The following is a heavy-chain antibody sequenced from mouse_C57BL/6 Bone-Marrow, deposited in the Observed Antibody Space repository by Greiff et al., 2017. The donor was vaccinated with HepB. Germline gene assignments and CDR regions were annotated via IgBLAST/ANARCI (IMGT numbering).Heavy chain of an antibody. Sequence: QVQLQQPGAELVKPGASVKLSCKASGYTFTSYWMQWVKQRPGQGLEWIGEIDPSDSYTNYNQKFKGKATLTVDTSSSTAYMQLSSLTSEDSAVYYCARSGIWFKIPYYFDYWGQGTTLTVSS. CDR1: GYTFTSYW. V-gene: IGHV1-50*01. CDR3: ARSGIWFKIPYYFDY. D-gene: IGHD2-2*01. J-gene: IGHJ2*01. CDR2: IDPSDSYT.